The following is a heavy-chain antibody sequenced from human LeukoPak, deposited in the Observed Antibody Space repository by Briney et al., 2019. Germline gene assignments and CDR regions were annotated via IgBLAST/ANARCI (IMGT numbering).Heavy chain of an antibody. CDR3: ASGYYDFWSGYAYYFGY. D-gene: IGHD3-3*01. J-gene: IGHJ4*02. CDR1: GYTFTSYA. V-gene: IGHV1-3*01. CDR2: INAGNGNT. Sequence: ASVKVSCKASGYTFTSYAMHWVRQAPGQRLEWMGWINAGNGNTKYSQKFQGRVTITRDTSASTAYMELSSLRSEDTAVYYCASGYYDFWSGYAYYFGYWGQGTLVTVSS.